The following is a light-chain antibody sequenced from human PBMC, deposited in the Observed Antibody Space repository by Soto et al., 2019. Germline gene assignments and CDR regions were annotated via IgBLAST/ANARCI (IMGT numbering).Light chain of an antibody. CDR2: KAS. J-gene: IGKJ1*01. CDR1: QSISSW. Sequence: DLQMTQSPSTLSASVGDRVTITCRASQSISSWLAWYQQKPGKAPKLLIYKASSLESGVPSRFSGSGSGTEFTLTISSLQPDDFATYYCQQYNSYWTVGQGTKVEIK. V-gene: IGKV1-5*03. CDR3: QQYNSYWT.